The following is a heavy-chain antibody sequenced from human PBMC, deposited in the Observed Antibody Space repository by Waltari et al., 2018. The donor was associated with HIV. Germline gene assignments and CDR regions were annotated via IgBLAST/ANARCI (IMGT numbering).Heavy chain of an antibody. CDR1: GGFIYDRNFW. D-gene: IGHD2-8*01. CDR3: FNGVDV. CDR2: AYVTGAT. J-gene: IGHJ6*02. V-gene: IGHV4-61*02. Sequence: QVQLEESGPGLVKPSQTLSLTCPLPGGFIYDRNFWWSWLRQPAGKAPEWIGRAYVTGATNYNPSLRGRVSISVDTSKRQISPRLTSVTAADTAVYYVFNGVDVWGRGTTVTVSS.